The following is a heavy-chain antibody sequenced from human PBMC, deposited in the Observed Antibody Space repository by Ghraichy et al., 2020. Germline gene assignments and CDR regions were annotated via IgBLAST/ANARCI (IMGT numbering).Heavy chain of an antibody. CDR3: ARSLSTSAGFDS. Sequence: SETLSLTCTVSGGSISSYYWGWIRQPPGKGLEWIGYIFYSGSTNYNPSLKSRVTISEDTSKNQFSLKLTSVTAADTAVYYCARSLSTSAGFDSWGQGTLVTVSS. CDR2: IFYSGST. D-gene: IGHD3-10*01. V-gene: IGHV4-59*01. J-gene: IGHJ4*02. CDR1: GGSISSYY.